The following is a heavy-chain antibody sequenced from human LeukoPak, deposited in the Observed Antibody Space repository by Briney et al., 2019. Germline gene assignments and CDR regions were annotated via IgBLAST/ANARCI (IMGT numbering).Heavy chain of an antibody. CDR1: GFTVSSNY. J-gene: IGHJ3*02. CDR3: ARDQTFDI. Sequence: PGGSLRLSCAASGFTVSSNYMSWVRQAPGKGLEWASVIYSGGSTYYADSVKGRFTISRDNSRNTLYLQMNSLRAEDTAVYYCARDQTFDIWGQGTMVTVSS. V-gene: IGHV3-53*01. CDR2: IYSGGST.